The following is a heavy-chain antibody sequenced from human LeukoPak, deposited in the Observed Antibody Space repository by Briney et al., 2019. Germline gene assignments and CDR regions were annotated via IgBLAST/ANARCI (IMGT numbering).Heavy chain of an antibody. D-gene: IGHD2-15*01. Sequence: ASVKVSCKVSGYTLTELSMHWVRQAPGKGLEGMGGFDPEVGKTIYAQKFQGRVTMTEDTSTDTAYMELSSLRSEDTAVYYCATRYCSGSSCPNYYYYYINVWGKGTTVTISS. CDR2: FDPEVGKT. V-gene: IGHV1-24*01. CDR3: ATRYCSGSSCPNYYYYYINV. J-gene: IGHJ6*03. CDR1: GYTLTELS.